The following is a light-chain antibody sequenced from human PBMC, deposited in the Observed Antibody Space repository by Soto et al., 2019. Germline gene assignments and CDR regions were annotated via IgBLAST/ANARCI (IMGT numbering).Light chain of an antibody. Sequence: ETVMTQSPATLSVSPGERATLSCRASQSVSSNYVAWYQQKPGQAPRLLIPGASNRATGIPARFSGSGSGTDFTLTISSLEPEDFAVYYCQQRSNWPPITFGQGTRLEI. V-gene: IGKV3-11*01. CDR1: QSVSSN. J-gene: IGKJ5*01. CDR3: QQRSNWPPIT. CDR2: GAS.